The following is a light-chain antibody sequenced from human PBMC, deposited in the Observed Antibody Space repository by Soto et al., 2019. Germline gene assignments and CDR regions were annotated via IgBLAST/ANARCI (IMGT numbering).Light chain of an antibody. J-gene: IGLJ2*01. V-gene: IGLV1-40*01. Sequence: QSVLTQPPSVSGAPGQRVTISCTGSSSNIGAGYDVHWYQQLPGTAPKLLTYGNTNRPSGVHDRFSGSKSGTSASLAITGLQAEDEADYYCQSFDSLSGSVIFGGGTKLTVL. CDR1: SSNIGAGYD. CDR2: GNT. CDR3: QSFDSLSGSVI.